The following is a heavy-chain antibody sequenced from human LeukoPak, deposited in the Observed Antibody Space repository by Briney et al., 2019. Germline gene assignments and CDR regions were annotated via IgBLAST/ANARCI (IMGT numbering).Heavy chain of an antibody. CDR3: ARETRKQQLVHRYYYYYYYMDV. Sequence: SVKVSCKASGGTFSSYAISWVRQAPGQGLEWMGGIIPIFGTANYAQKFQGRVTITTDESTSTAYMELSSLRSEDTAVYYCARETRKQQLVHRYYYYYYYMDVWGKGTTVTVSS. CDR1: GGTFSSYA. J-gene: IGHJ6*03. D-gene: IGHD6-13*01. V-gene: IGHV1-69*05. CDR2: IIPIFGTA.